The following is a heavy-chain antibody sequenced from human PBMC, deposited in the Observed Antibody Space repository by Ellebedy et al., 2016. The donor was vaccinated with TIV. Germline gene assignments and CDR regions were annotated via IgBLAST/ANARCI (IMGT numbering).Heavy chain of an antibody. J-gene: IGHJ5*02. Sequence: ESLKISCNVSGGSISSGIYCWGWIRQVPGKGLDWIGTIYADGDGYYNPSLKSRVPMSVDTSKNQLSLRLTSVTAADTAVYYCARDGGAVTGARGGWFDPWGQGTLVTVSS. D-gene: IGHD6-19*01. CDR3: ARDGGAVTGARGGWFDP. CDR1: GGSISSGIYC. V-gene: IGHV4-39*07. CDR2: IYADGDG.